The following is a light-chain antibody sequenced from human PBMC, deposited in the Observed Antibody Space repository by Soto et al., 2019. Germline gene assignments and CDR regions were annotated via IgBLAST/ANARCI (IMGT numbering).Light chain of an antibody. CDR2: AAS. V-gene: IGKV1-12*01. CDR1: QGIGIY. J-gene: IGKJ2*01. CDR3: HQANSLPYT. Sequence: DIQMTQSPSSVSASVGDRVTITCRASQGIGIYLAWYQQKPGKAPKLLMYAASTLQSGVPSRFRGSGSGTDFTLTISSLQPEDFATYFCHQANSLPYTFGQGTKLEIK.